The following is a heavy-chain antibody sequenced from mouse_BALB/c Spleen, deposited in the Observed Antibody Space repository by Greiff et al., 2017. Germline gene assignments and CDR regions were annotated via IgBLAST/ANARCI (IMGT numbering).Heavy chain of an antibody. Sequence: DVKLVESGGGLVKPGGSLKLSCAASGFTFSSYAMSWVRQTPEKRLEWVASISSGGSTYYPDSVKGRFTISRDNARNILYLQMSSLRSEDTAMYYCAREGDGSSSWFAYWGQGTLVTVSA. CDR1: GFTFSSYA. D-gene: IGHD1-1*01. CDR3: AREGDGSSSWFAY. J-gene: IGHJ3*01. V-gene: IGHV5-6-5*01. CDR2: ISSGGST.